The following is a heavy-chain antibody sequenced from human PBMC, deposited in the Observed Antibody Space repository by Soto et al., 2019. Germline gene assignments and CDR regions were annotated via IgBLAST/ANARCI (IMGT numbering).Heavy chain of an antibody. Sequence: EMRLLESGGGSVSPGASARLSCLTSGFMFDNYAMSWVRQSPARGLEWVAAISGSGHATYYTQSVRGRFTISRDKSKKAVFVQMNNLRTEDTAIYYCARGRYFDASGGCANYWGLGALVTVSP. D-gene: IGHD5-12*01. V-gene: IGHV3-23*01. CDR2: ISGSGHAT. CDR3: ARGRYFDASGGCANY. J-gene: IGHJ4*02. CDR1: GFMFDNYA.